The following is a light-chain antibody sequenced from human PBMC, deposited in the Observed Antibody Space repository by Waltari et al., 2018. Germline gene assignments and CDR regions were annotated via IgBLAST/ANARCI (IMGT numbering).Light chain of an antibody. CDR2: GAS. J-gene: IGKJ4*01. V-gene: IGKV3-15*01. Sequence: EIVMTQSPAILSVSPGEGATLSCRASQSVGGSLAWYQQKPGQAPRLLIFGASTRATGIAARFSGSGSGTEFTLSITSLQSEDSALYFCQHYNKLPLTFGGGTKVEIK. CDR3: QHYNKLPLT. CDR1: QSVGGS.